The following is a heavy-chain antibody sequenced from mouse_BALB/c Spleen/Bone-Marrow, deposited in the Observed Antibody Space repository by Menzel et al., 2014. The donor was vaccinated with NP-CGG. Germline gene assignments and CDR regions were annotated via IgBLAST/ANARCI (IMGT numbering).Heavy chain of an antibody. CDR2: ILTGSGTT. D-gene: IGHD2-3*01. J-gene: IGHJ1*01. CDR3: ARENDYWYLYV. V-gene: IGHV1-9*01. Sequence: QVQLQQSGADLMKPGGSGKISCKATGYTFSSYGIEWVKQTPGQGLEWIGEILTGSGTTNYKDKLKGKSTFTADKPSNTAYMQLSSLTSEDSAIYYCARENDYWYLYVWGAGTTVTVSS. CDR1: GYTFSSYG.